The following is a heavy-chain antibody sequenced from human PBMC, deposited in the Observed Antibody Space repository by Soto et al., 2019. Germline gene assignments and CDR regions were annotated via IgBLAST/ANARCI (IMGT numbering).Heavy chain of an antibody. D-gene: IGHD3-16*01. CDR3: ARGERTRSLFAFDI. J-gene: IGHJ3*02. CDR2: ISSSSSTI. V-gene: IGHV3-48*01. CDR1: GFTFSSYS. Sequence: EVQLVESGGGLVQPGGSLRLSCAASGFTFSSYSMNWVRQAPGKGLEWVSYISSSSSTIYYADSVKGRFTISRDNAKNSLYLQMNSLRAEDTAEYYCARGERTRSLFAFDIWGQGTMVTVSS.